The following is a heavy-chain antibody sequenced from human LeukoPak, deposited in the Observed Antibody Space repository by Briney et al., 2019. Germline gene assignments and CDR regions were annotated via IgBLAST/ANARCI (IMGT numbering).Heavy chain of an antibody. Sequence: ASVKVSCKASGYAFTSYGISWVRQAPGQGLEWMGWISAYNGNTNYAQKLQGRVTMTTDTSTSTAYMELSSLRSEDTAVYYCAANYYYDSSGYENDYYYYYGMDVWGQGTTVTVSS. CDR3: AANYYYDSSGYENDYYYYYGMDV. CDR1: GYAFTSYG. D-gene: IGHD3-22*01. V-gene: IGHV1-18*01. J-gene: IGHJ6*02. CDR2: ISAYNGNT.